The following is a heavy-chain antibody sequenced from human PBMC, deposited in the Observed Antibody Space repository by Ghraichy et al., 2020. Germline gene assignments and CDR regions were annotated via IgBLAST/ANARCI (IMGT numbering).Heavy chain of an antibody. Sequence: SQTLSLTCTVSGGSISSGGYYWSWIRQLPGKGLEWIGYIYYSGITYYHPSLKSRVSISVDTSKNEFSLRLNSVTAADTAVYYCARGDNSGFYPYFFDYWGQGTLVTVSS. J-gene: IGHJ4*02. CDR2: IYYSGIT. V-gene: IGHV4-31*03. CDR1: GGSISSGGYY. D-gene: IGHD3-22*01. CDR3: ARGDNSGFYPYFFDY.